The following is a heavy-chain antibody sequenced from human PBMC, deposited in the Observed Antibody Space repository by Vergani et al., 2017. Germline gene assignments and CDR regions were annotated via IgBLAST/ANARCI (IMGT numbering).Heavy chain of an antibody. V-gene: IGHV4-59*11. CDR3: ARGYCSSTSCFDDP. J-gene: IGHJ5*02. CDR1: FDSLRNLY. Sequence: QVQLQESGPGLVKSSETLSLTRSVSFDSLRNLYCNWIRQPPGKRLEWIGSIHSSENTNYNPSLKTRVTISVDTSKNQFSLKLSSVTAADTAEYYCARGYCSSTSCFDDPWGQGTLVTVSS. CDR2: IHSSENT. D-gene: IGHD2-2*01.